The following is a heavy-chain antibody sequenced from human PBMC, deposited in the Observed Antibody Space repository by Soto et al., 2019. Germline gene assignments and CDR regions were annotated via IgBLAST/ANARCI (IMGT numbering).Heavy chain of an antibody. CDR3: ARDLWRGYYDSSGYLHY. V-gene: IGHV1-18*01. J-gene: IGHJ4*02. Sequence: QVQLVQSGAEVKKPGASVKVSCKASGYTFTSYGISWVRQAPGQGLEWMGWISAYNGNTNYAQKLQGRVTMTTDTSTSTGYMELRSLRSDDTAVYYCARDLWRGYYDSSGYLHYWGQGTLVTVSS. CDR2: ISAYNGNT. D-gene: IGHD3-22*01. CDR1: GYTFTSYG.